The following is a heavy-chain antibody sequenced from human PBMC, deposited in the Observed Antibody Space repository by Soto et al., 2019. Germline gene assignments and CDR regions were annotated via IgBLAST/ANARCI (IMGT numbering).Heavy chain of an antibody. Sequence: SKTLSLTCVVSGASISGTNWWSWVRQSPGKGLEWIGESNHNGVTNYTPSLKSRVNVSVDKSKNQFSLKLSYVTSADTAVYYYARGSLMMTFVGVVRGYFDHWGQGTPATFAS. CDR1: GASISGTNW. D-gene: IGHD3-16*01. CDR2: SNHNGVT. CDR3: ARGSLMMTFVGVVRGYFDH. J-gene: IGHJ4*02. V-gene: IGHV4-4*02.